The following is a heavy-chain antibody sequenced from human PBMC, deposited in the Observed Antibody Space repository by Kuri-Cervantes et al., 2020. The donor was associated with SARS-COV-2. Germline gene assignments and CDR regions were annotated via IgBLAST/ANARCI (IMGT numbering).Heavy chain of an antibody. J-gene: IGHJ4*02. CDR3: TRPVPGNSYGPFFDS. CDR2: ISSGITTI. V-gene: IGHV3-48*01. Sequence: GGSLRLSCAASGFIFSTYGMNWVRRAPGKGLEWVSYISSGITTIHYAESVKGRFTISRDNAKNSLYLQMNSLRAEDTAVYYCTRPVPGNSYGPFFDSWGQGTLVTVSS. D-gene: IGHD5-18*01. CDR1: GFIFSTYG.